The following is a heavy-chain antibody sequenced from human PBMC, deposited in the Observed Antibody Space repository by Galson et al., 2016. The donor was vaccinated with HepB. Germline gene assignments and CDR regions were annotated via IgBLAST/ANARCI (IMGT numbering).Heavy chain of an antibody. Sequence: ETLSLTCTFSGGSISSSSYYWGWIRQPPGKGLEWIGNIYYSRSTSYDPSLRSRVTISVDTSKTQISLKLSSVTAADTAVYYWASLSGSSGWYHFDYWGQGTLVTVSS. D-gene: IGHD6-19*01. CDR2: IYYSRST. CDR1: GGSISSSSYY. V-gene: IGHV4-39*01. CDR3: ASLSGSSGWYHFDY. J-gene: IGHJ4*02.